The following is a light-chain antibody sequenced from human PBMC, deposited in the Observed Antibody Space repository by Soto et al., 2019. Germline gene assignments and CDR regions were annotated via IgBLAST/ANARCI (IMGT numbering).Light chain of an antibody. CDR1: STDVGRDNY. Sequence: QSALTQPPSASGSLGQSVTISCSGTSTDVGRDNYVSWYQQHAGQTPKVIIYDVFQRPSGVPDRFSGSKSGTTAYLTVSNLQSEDEAEYFCSSYGGRNNFVVFGGGTKLTVL. V-gene: IGLV2-8*01. CDR3: SSYGGRNNFVV. J-gene: IGLJ2*01. CDR2: DVF.